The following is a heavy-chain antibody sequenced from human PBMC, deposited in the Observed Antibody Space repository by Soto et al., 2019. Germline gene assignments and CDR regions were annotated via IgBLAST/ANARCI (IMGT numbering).Heavy chain of an antibody. J-gene: IGHJ6*03. Sequence: ASVKVSCTASGYTFTGYAMHWVRQAPGQRLEWMGWINAGNGVTKYSQNFQGRLTITRDTSASTAYMELSSLRSEDTAVYYCARGLHSYYYHYMDVWAKGTTVTVSS. CDR2: INAGNGVT. CDR3: ARGLHSYYYHYMDV. D-gene: IGHD2-21*01. CDR1: GYTFTGYA. V-gene: IGHV1-3*01.